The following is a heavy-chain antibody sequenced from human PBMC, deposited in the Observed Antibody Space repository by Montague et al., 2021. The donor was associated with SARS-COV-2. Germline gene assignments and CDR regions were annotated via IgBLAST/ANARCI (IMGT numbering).Heavy chain of an antibody. D-gene: IGHD2-2*01. J-gene: IGHJ6*02. CDR1: GGSLSGYY. CDR2: ISHSGSA. Sequence: SETLSLTCAVYGGSLSGYYWSWIRQPPGEGLVWIAEISHSGSASYNPSLKGRVTISVDTSKNQFSLKLSSATAADTAVYYCVRVPYRLLFVPRYYGMDVWGQGATVTVSS. CDR3: VRVPYRLLFVPRYYGMDV. V-gene: IGHV4-34*01.